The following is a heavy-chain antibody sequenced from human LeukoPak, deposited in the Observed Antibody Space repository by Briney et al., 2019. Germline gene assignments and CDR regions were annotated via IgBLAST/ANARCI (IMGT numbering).Heavy chain of an antibody. CDR3: ARDLNAQSRAFDI. CDR2: IYSAGDT. J-gene: IGHJ3*02. Sequence: AGGSLRLSCAASGLTVGSNYMTWVRQAPGKGLEWVSVIYSAGDTYYTDSVKGRFTISRDNSQNTVYPQMNSLRAEDTAVYYCARDLNAQSRAFDIWGRGTMVTVSS. V-gene: IGHV3-53*01. CDR1: GLTVGSNY. D-gene: IGHD1-1*01.